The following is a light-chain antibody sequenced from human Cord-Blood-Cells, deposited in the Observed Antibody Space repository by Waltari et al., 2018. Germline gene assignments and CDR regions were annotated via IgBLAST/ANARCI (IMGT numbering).Light chain of an antibody. CDR2: EGS. Sequence: QSALTQPASVSGSPGQSITISCTGTSSDAGSYNLVSWYQQHPGKAPKLMIYEGSKRPSGVSNRFSGSKSGNTASLTISGPQAEDEADYYCCSYAGSSTWVFGGGTKLTVL. CDR3: CSYAGSSTWV. CDR1: SSDAGSYNL. V-gene: IGLV2-23*01. J-gene: IGLJ3*02.